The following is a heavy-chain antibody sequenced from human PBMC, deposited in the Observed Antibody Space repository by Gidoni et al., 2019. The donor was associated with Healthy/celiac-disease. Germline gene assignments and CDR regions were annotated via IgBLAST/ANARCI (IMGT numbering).Heavy chain of an antibody. D-gene: IGHD2-2*01. J-gene: IGHJ6*02. V-gene: IGHV3-15*01. CDR3: TTPLVVPAAIGSVYYYGMDV. CDR2: IKSKTDGGTT. Sequence: EVQLVESGGGLVKPGGSLRLSCAASAFTFSNAWMTWVRQAPGKGLEWVGRIKSKTDGGTTDYAAPVKGRFTISRDDSKNTLYLQMNSLKTEDTAVYYCTTPLVVPAAIGSVYYYGMDVWGQGTTVTVSS. CDR1: AFTFSNAW.